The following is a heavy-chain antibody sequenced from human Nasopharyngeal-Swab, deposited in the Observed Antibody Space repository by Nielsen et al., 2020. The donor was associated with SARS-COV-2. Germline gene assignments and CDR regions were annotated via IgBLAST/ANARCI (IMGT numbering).Heavy chain of an antibody. V-gene: IGHV5-51*01. Sequence: GESLKISCKGSGYSFTSYWIGWVRQMPGKGLEWMGIIYPGDSDTSYSPSFQGQVTISADKSISTAYLQWSSLKASDTAMYYCARRGIAARLDYYYYMDVWGKGTTVTVSS. J-gene: IGHJ6*03. CDR1: GYSFTSYW. D-gene: IGHD6-6*01. CDR2: IYPGDSDT. CDR3: ARRGIAARLDYYYYMDV.